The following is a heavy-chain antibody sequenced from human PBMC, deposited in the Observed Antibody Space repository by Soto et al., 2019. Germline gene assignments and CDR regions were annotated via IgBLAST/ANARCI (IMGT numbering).Heavy chain of an antibody. Sequence: GGSLRLSCAASGFTFSDHYMDWVRQAPGKGLEWVGRIRNKANSYTTEYAASVKGRFTISRDDSKNSLYLQMNSLKTEDTAIYFCAREGVTGTTWLDYWGQGTLVTVSS. CDR1: GFTFSDHY. J-gene: IGHJ4*02. CDR2: IRNKANSYTT. CDR3: AREGVTGTTWLDY. V-gene: IGHV3-72*01. D-gene: IGHD1-7*01.